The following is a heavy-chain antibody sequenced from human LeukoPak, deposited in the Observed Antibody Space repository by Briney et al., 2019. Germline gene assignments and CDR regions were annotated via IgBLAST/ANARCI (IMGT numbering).Heavy chain of an antibody. CDR1: GGSFTDYY. D-gene: IGHD3/OR15-3a*01. CDR2: IYYTGT. CDR3: ARQTGSGLFILP. V-gene: IGHV4-59*01. J-gene: IGHJ4*02. Sequence: SETLSLTCTVSGGSFTDYYWSWIRQSPGKGLEWIGYIYYTGTSYNPSLKSRVTISADTSKNQFSLKLISVTAADTAVYYCARQTGSGLFILPGGQGTLVTVSS.